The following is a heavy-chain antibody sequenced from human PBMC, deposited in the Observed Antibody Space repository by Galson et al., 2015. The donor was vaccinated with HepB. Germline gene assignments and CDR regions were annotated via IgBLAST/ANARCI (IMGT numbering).Heavy chain of an antibody. D-gene: IGHD2-15*01. Sequence: SVKVSCKASGYTFSDYYMHWVRQAPGQGLEWVGWINPKNGGTNYAQKFQGWVTLTRDTSISTAYMELSRLTSGDTAVYYCARGEVVAGLEYWGQGTLVTVSS. CDR2: INPKNGGT. CDR1: GYTFSDYY. V-gene: IGHV1-2*04. CDR3: ARGEVVAGLEY. J-gene: IGHJ4*02.